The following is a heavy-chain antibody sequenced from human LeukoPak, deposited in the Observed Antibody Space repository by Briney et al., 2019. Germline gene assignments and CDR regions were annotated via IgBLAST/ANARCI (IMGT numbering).Heavy chain of an antibody. Sequence: PGGSLRLSCAASGVTFSNYVIQWVRQAPGKGLEFVSAISSNGGSTYYANSGKGRFTISRDNSKNTLYLQMGSLRTEDMAVYYCARVTRRPTVTSLGFDIWGQGTMVTVSS. CDR2: ISSNGGST. CDR1: GVTFSNYV. J-gene: IGHJ3*02. CDR3: ARVTRRPTVTSLGFDI. V-gene: IGHV3-64*01. D-gene: IGHD4-17*01.